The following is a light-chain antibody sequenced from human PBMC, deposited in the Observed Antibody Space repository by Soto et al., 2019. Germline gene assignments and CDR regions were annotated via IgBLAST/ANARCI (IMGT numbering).Light chain of an antibody. CDR3: SSYADSNNYV. J-gene: IGLJ1*01. V-gene: IGLV2-8*01. CDR1: SSDVGAYNS. CDR2: EVN. Sequence: QSALTQPPSASGSPGQSVTISCTGTSSDVGAYNSVSWYQHHPGKAPKLMIYEVNKRPSGVPARFSGSKSANTASLTVSGLQAEDEADYYCSSYADSNNYVFGTGTKLTVL.